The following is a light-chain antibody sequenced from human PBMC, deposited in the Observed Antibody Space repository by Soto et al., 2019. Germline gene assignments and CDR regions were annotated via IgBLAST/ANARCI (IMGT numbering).Light chain of an antibody. Sequence: EIVLTQSPGTLSLSPGERATLSCRASQSVSSSYLAWYQQKPGQAPRLLIYGASSRATGIPDRFSGSGSGTDFTLTISRLEPEDGAVYYCQPYGSSPRVTFGPGTKVDIK. J-gene: IGKJ3*01. V-gene: IGKV3-20*01. CDR3: QPYGSSPRVT. CDR2: GAS. CDR1: QSVSSSY.